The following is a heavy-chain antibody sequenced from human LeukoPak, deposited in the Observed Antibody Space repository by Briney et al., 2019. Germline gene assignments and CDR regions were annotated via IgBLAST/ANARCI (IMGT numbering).Heavy chain of an antibody. D-gene: IGHD2-2*01. CDR3: ARDTIVVVPAAMNHWFDP. CDR1: GGSFSGYY. Sequence: SETLSLTCAVYGGSFSGYYWGWIRQPPGKGLEWIGSIYHSGSTYYNPSLKSRVTISVDTSKNQFSLKLSSVTAADTAVYYCARDTIVVVPAAMNHWFDPWGQGTLVTVSS. CDR2: IYHSGST. J-gene: IGHJ5*02. V-gene: IGHV4-38-2*02.